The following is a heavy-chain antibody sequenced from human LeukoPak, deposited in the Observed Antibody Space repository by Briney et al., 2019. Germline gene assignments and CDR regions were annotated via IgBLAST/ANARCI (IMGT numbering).Heavy chain of an antibody. V-gene: IGHV4-39*01. J-gene: IGHJ1*01. CDR3: ASLVEYSSSSVYFQH. Sequence: PSETPFLTCTVSGGSISSSTYYWGWIRQSPGKGLEWIVSIYYSGSTYYNPSLKSRVTISVDTSKNQFSLKLSSVTAADTAVYYCASLVEYSSSSVYFQHWGQGTLVTVSS. CDR1: GGSISSSTYY. D-gene: IGHD6-6*01. CDR2: IYYSGST.